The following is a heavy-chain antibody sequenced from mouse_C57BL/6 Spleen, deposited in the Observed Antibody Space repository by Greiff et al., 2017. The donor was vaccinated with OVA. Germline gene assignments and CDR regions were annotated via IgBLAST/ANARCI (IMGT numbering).Heavy chain of an antibody. CDR3: TRSGNDPDD. CDR2: IDPETGGT. Sequence: LQQSGAALVRPGASVTLSCKASGYTLTDYALHWVKQTPVPGLEWFGAIDPETGGTASNQKFMGKAILTEDNSSSTGYMELRSWTSEDSAGYYSTRSGNDPDDWGQGTTLTGSS. CDR1: GYTLTDYA. D-gene: IGHD2-12*01. J-gene: IGHJ2*01. V-gene: IGHV1-15*01.